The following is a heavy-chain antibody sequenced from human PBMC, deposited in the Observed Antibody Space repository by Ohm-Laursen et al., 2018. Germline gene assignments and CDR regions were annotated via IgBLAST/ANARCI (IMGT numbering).Heavy chain of an antibody. CDR1: GFSLSTSGMC. D-gene: IGHD6-13*01. V-gene: IGHV2-70*16. CDR3: ARIRRYSSSWFYFDY. CDR2: IDWDDDK. Sequence: TQTLALTCTFSGFSLSTSGMCVSWIRQPPGKALEWLARIDWDDDKFYSTSLKTRLTISKDTSKNQVVLTVTNMDPVDTATYYCARIRRYSSSWFYFDYWGQGTLVTVSS. J-gene: IGHJ4*02.